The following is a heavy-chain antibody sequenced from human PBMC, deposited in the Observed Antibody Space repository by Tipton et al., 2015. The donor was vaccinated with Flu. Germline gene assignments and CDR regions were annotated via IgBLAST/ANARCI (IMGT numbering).Heavy chain of an antibody. J-gene: IGHJ6*03. Sequence: QLVQSGAEVKKPGSSVKVSCKASGGTFSSYAISWVRQAPGQGLEWMGRIIPIFGTANYAQKFQGRVTITADESTSTAYMELSSLRSEDTAVYYCAGDQGVWQQLVVYYYYYDMDVGGEGTTVTVSS. V-gene: IGHV1-69*15. CDR2: IIPIFGTA. CDR1: GGTFSSYA. CDR3: AGDQGVWQQLVVYYYYYDMDV. D-gene: IGHD6-13*01.